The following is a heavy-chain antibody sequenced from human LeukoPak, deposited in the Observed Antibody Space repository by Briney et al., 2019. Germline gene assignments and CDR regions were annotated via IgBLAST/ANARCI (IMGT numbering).Heavy chain of an antibody. Sequence: GGSLRLSCAASGFTFSSFAMSWVRQAPGEGLGWVSAISGSGGSTYYSDSVKGRFTISRDSSKNTLYLQMNSLRAEDTAVYYCATADGSGSYKNLIDYWGQGTLVTVSS. J-gene: IGHJ4*02. CDR3: ATADGSGSYKNLIDY. V-gene: IGHV3-23*01. CDR2: ISGSGGST. CDR1: GFTFSSFA. D-gene: IGHD3-10*01.